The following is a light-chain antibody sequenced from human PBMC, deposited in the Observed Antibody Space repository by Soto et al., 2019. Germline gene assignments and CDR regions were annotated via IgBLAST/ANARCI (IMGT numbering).Light chain of an antibody. CDR3: NSYPGNNKLV. CDR2: EVS. Sequence: QSVLTQPTSASGSPGQSVTISCTGTSSDVGGYNYVSWYQQHPGKAPKLMIYEVSKRPSGVPDRFSGSKSGNTASLTVSGLQAEDEADYFCNSYPGNNKLVFGGGTKVTVL. V-gene: IGLV2-8*01. CDR1: SSDVGGYNY. J-gene: IGLJ2*01.